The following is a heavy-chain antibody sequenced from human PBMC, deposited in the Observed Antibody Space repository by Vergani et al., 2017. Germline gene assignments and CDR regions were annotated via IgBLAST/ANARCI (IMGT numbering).Heavy chain of an antibody. V-gene: IGHV3-30*02. CDR3: ATAGAAYCRGASCYDFFEY. J-gene: IGHJ4*02. CDR2: TRYDGIVE. CDR1: GFIFSSHG. Sequence: VQLVEWGGGVVQPGGSLRLSCTASGFIFSSHGMHWVRQAPGKGLEWVAFTRYDGIVEYYGDSVRGRFTISRDNSKNTLYLQMNRLRPEDTAVYYCATAGAAYCRGASCYDFFEYWGQGTLVTVAS. D-gene: IGHD2-15*01.